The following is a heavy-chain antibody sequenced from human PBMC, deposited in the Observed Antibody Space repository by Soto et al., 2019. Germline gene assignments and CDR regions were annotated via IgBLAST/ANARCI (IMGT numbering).Heavy chain of an antibody. D-gene: IGHD3-10*01. J-gene: IGHJ4*02. CDR3: ARHWITMVRGVCHFDY. Sequence: SLTLSLTCTVSGGSFSNSSYYWGWIRPPPGKGLEWIGSIYYSGSTYYNPSLKSRVTMSVDPSKNQFSLKLISVTAADTAVYYCARHWITMVRGVCHFDYWGQGTLVTVSS. V-gene: IGHV4-39*01. CDR2: IYYSGST. CDR1: GGSFSNSSYY.